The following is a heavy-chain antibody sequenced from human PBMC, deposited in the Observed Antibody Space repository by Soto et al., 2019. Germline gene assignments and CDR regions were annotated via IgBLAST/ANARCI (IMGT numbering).Heavy chain of an antibody. J-gene: IGHJ6*02. Sequence: ASVKVSCKASGYTFTSYGISWVRQAPGQGLEWMGWISAYNGNTNYAQKLQGRVTMTTDTSTSTAYMELRSLRSDDTAVYYCAREITIFGVVSVPYYYGMDVWGQGTMVTVSS. CDR1: GYTFTSYG. CDR3: AREITIFGVVSVPYYYGMDV. V-gene: IGHV1-18*01. D-gene: IGHD3-3*01. CDR2: ISAYNGNT.